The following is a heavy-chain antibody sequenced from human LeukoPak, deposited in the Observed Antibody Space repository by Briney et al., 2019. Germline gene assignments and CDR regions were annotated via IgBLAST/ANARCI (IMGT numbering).Heavy chain of an antibody. CDR2: IYTSGST. Sequence: PSETLSVTCTVSGGSISRYHWSWNRQPAGKGLEWIGRIYTSGSTNYNPSLKSRVTMSVDTSKNQFSLKLSSVTAADTAVYYCARRTDYGAGSLRGEWFDPWGQGTLVTVSS. J-gene: IGHJ5*02. V-gene: IGHV4-4*07. CDR1: GGSISRYH. CDR3: ARRTDYGAGSLRGEWFDP. D-gene: IGHD3-10*01.